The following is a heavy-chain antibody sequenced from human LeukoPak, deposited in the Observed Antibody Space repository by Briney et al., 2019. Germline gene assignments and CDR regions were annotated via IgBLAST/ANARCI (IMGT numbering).Heavy chain of an antibody. D-gene: IGHD4-17*01. V-gene: IGHV3-23*01. CDR3: AKDLGLRYGDYVGQQYYYYYGMDV. Sequence: QSGGSLKLSCAASGFTFSSYGMHWVRQAPGKGLEWVSAISGSGGSTYYADSVKGRFTISRDNSKNTLYLQMNSLRGEDTAVYYCAKDLGLRYGDYVGQQYYYYYGMDVWGQGTTVTVSS. CDR1: GFTFSSYG. CDR2: ISGSGGST. J-gene: IGHJ6*02.